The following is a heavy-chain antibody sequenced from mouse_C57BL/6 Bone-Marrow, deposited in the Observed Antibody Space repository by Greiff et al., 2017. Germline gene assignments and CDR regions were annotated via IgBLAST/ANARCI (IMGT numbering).Heavy chain of an antibody. J-gene: IGHJ3*01. V-gene: IGHV3-6*01. Sequence: EVQLVESGPGLVKPSQSLSLTCSVTGYSITSGYYWNWIRQFPGNKLEWMGYISYDGSNNYNPSLKNRISITRDTSKNQFFLKLNSVTTEDTATYYCARGGYYVNWFAYWGQGTLVTVSA. CDR3: ARGGYYVNWFAY. D-gene: IGHD2-3*01. CDR2: ISYDGSN. CDR1: GYSITSGYY.